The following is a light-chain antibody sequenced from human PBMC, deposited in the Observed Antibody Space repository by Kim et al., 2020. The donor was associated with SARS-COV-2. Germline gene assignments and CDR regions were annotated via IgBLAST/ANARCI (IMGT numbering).Light chain of an antibody. CDR2: GAS. V-gene: IGKV3-20*01. CDR3: QQCSSSPRT. J-gene: IGKJ1*01. CDR1: QSVTSAY. Sequence: EVVLTQSPGALSLPPGERATLSCRASQSVTSAYLAWYQQKPGQAPRLLIYGASSRATGIPDRFSGSGSGTDFTLTISRLEPEDFAVYYCQQCSSSPRTFGQGTKVDIK.